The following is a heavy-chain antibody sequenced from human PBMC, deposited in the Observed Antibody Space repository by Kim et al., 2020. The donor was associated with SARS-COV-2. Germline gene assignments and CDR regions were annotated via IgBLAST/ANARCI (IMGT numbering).Heavy chain of an antibody. V-gene: IGHV3-43*02. D-gene: IGHD3-3*01. J-gene: IGHJ6*03. CDR2: ISGDGGST. CDR3: AKSRPHMVFGVVTFYYYYMDV. CDR1: GFTFDDYA. Sequence: GGSLRLSCAASGFTFDDYAMHWVRQAPGKGLEWVSLISGDGGSTYYADSVKGRFTISRDNSKNSLYLQMNSLRTEDTALYYCAKSRPHMVFGVVTFYYYYMDVWGKGTTVTVSS.